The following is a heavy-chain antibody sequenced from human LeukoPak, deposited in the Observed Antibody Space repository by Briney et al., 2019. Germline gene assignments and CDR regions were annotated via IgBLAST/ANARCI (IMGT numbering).Heavy chain of an antibody. Sequence: SVKVSCKASGGTFSSYAISWVRQAPGQGLEWMGGIIPIFGTANYAQKFQGRVTITADKSTSTAYMDLSSLRSEDTAVYYCASGGGIYCSSTSCYAVDYYYGMDVWGKGTTVTVSS. CDR3: ASGGGIYCSSTSCYAVDYYYGMDV. J-gene: IGHJ6*04. CDR1: GGTFSSYA. D-gene: IGHD2-2*01. V-gene: IGHV1-69*06. CDR2: IIPIFGTA.